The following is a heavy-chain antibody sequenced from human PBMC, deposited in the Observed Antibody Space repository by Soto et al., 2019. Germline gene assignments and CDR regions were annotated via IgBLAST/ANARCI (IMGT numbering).Heavy chain of an antibody. V-gene: IGHV3-30-3*01. Sequence: QVQLVESGGGVVQPGRSLRLSCAASGFTFSSYAMHWVRQAPGKGLEWVAVISYAGSNKYYADSVKGRFTISRDNSKNTLDLRMNSLRAEDTAVYYCARSDEYGSWSTYNSFDPWGQGTLVTVSS. CDR3: ARSDEYGSWSTYNSFDP. D-gene: IGHD3-10*01. J-gene: IGHJ5*02. CDR2: ISYAGSNK. CDR1: GFTFSSYA.